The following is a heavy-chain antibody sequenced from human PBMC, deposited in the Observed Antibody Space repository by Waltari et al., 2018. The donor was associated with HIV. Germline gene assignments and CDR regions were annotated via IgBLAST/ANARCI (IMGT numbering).Heavy chain of an antibody. J-gene: IGHJ6*02. CDR1: GHTLSELY. CDR3: ATDFSGMVRAYSYYSLDV. CDR2: FDPEDEET. Sequence: QVQLVQSGAEVKKPGASGKVSCKVSGHTLSELYMHWVRQVPGKGLECMGNFDPEDEETIYAQKFQGRVTMTEDTSSDTAYMELSSLTSGDTAVYYCATDFSGMVRAYSYYSLDVWGQGTTVTVSS. D-gene: IGHD3-10*01. V-gene: IGHV1-24*01.